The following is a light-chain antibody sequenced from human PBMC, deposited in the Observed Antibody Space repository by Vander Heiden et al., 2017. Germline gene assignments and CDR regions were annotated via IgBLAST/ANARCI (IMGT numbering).Light chain of an antibody. CDR2: DVT. J-gene: IGLJ3*02. CDR3: SSYTSSTAVV. CDR1: RSYIGNYNF. V-gene: IGLV2-14*03. Sequence: QSALTQPASASTSPGQSITLSCTGTRSYIGNYNFVSWYQQHPGKAPKLLIFDVTDRPSGVSDRFSGSKSGNTASLTISGLQAEDEAVYYCSSYTSSTAVVFGGGSKLTVL.